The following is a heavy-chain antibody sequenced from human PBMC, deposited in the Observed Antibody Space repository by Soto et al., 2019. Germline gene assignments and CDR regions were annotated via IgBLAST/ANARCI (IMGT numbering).Heavy chain of an antibody. CDR1: GFTFSSYA. V-gene: IGHV3-23*01. CDR3: ARASLRAFWSGYYSFDY. D-gene: IGHD3-3*01. J-gene: IGHJ4*02. CDR2: ISGSGGST. Sequence: GGSLRLSCAASGFTFSSYAMSWVRQAPGKGLEWVSAISGSGGSTYYADSVKGRFTISRDNSKNTLYLQMNSLRAEDTAVYYCARASLRAFWSGYYSFDYWGQGTLVTVSS.